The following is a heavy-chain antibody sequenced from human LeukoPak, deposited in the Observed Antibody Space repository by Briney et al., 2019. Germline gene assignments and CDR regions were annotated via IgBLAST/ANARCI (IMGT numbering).Heavy chain of an antibody. CDR3: AKVSWANYFDY. J-gene: IGHJ4*02. V-gene: IGHV3-23*01. D-gene: IGHD6-13*01. CDR1: GFSFSSYA. Sequence: GGSLRLFCAASGFSFSSYAMSWVRQAPGKGLEWVSAISGSGGNTYYAGSVRGRFTISRDNSKNTLYLQMNSLRAEDTAIYYCAKVSWANYFDYWGQGTLVTVSS. CDR2: ISGSGGNT.